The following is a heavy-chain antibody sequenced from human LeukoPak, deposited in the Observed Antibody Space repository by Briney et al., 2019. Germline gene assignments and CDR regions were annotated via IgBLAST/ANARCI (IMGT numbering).Heavy chain of an antibody. D-gene: IGHD3-10*01. CDR2: INPNSGGT. Sequence: ASVKVSCKASGYTFTGYSMHWVRQAPRQGLEWMGWINPNSGGTNYAQKFQGWVTMTRDTSISTAYMELSRLRSDDTAVYYCARVGRSGSYYRFFDYWGQGTLVTVSS. V-gene: IGHV1-2*04. CDR1: GYTFTGYS. J-gene: IGHJ4*02. CDR3: ARVGRSGSYYRFFDY.